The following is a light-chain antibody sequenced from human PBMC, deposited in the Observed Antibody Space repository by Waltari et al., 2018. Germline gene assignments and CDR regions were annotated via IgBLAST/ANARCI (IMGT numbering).Light chain of an antibody. CDR2: YAS. CDR1: QRISNN. CDR3: EQYSNGHDT. J-gene: IGKJ3*01. Sequence: IVLTQSPATLSVSPGDRATLSCRSDQRISNNVPWYQQKPGQAPRRLIYYASTRATCIPERFSGSGSGTEFMLTITSLQPEDSAVYYCEQYSNGHDTSGPGTTVDIK. V-gene: IGKV3-15*01.